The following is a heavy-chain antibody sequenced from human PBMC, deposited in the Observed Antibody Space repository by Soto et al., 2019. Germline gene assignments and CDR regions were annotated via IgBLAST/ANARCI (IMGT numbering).Heavy chain of an antibody. CDR3: AREGRWELLNYCYGMDV. CDR2: IYYSGST. V-gene: IGHV4-31*03. J-gene: IGHJ6*02. D-gene: IGHD1-26*01. CDR1: GGSISSGGYY. Sequence: QVQLQESGPGLVKPSQTLSLTCTVSGGSISSGGYYWSWIRQHPGKGLEWIGYIYYSGSTYYNPYLKSRVTISVDTSKNQFSLKLSSVTAADTAVYYCAREGRWELLNYCYGMDVWGQGTTVTVSS.